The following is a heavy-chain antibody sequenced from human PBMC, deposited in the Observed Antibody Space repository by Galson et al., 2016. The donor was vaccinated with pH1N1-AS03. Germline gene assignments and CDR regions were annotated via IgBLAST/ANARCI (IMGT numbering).Heavy chain of an antibody. CDR2: IRYDESIK. D-gene: IGHD3-3*01. V-gene: IGHV3-30*02. Sequence: SLRLSCAASGFTFSIYAVSWVRQAPGKGLEWVAFIRYDESIKNYGDSVKGRFSISRDNPTNTVYLEMNTLRPEDTAVYYCVKGGGYSHGFLEYYFDSWGQGTLVTVSS. CDR3: VKGGGYSHGFLEYYFDS. CDR1: GFTFSIYA. J-gene: IGHJ4*02.